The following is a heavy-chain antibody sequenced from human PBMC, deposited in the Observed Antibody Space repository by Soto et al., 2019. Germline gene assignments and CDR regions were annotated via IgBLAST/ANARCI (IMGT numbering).Heavy chain of an antibody. J-gene: IGHJ6*03. Sequence: GESLKISCKGSGYTFASYWVGWVRQMPGKRLEWMGIIYPGDSDTRYSPSFQGQVTISVDRSISTAYLQWSSLKASDTAIYYCARQPTYYYYMAVWGKGTTVTVSS. CDR1: GYTFASYW. CDR2: IYPGDSDT. CDR3: ARQPTYYYYMAV. V-gene: IGHV5-51*01.